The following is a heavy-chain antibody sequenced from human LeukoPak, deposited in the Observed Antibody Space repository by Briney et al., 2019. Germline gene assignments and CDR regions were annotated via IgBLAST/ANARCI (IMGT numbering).Heavy chain of an antibody. V-gene: IGHV4-59*08. CDR3: ARHYDSSGYWYYFDY. Sequence: PSETLSLTCTVSGGSISSYYWSWIRQPPGKGLEWIGYIYYSGSTKYNPSLKSRVTISVDTSKSQFSLKLSSVTAADTAVYYCARHYDSSGYWYYFDYWGQGTLVTVSS. J-gene: IGHJ4*02. CDR2: IYYSGST. D-gene: IGHD3-22*01. CDR1: GGSISSYY.